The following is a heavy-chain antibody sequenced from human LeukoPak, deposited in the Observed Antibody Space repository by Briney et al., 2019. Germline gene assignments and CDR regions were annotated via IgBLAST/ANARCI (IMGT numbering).Heavy chain of an antibody. CDR3: ARDPAPPISSSWSYFDY. V-gene: IGHV3-23*01. J-gene: IGHJ4*02. CDR1: GFTFSSYA. CDR2: ISGSGGST. D-gene: IGHD6-13*01. Sequence: PGGSLRLSCAASGFTFSSYAMSWVRQAPGKGLEWVSAISGSGGSTYYADSVKGRFTISRDNSKNTLYLQMNSLRAEDTAVYYCARDPAPPISSSWSYFDYWGQGTLVTVSS.